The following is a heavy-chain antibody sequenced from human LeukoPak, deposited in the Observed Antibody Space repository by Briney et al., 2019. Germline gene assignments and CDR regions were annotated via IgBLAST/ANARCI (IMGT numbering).Heavy chain of an antibody. J-gene: IGHJ4*02. CDR1: GFTSSSYA. V-gene: IGHV3-30-3*01. CDR3: AKDPTAYYYDSSGYLTDY. Sequence: GRSLRLSCAASGFTSSSYAMHWVRQAPGKGLEWVAVISYDGSNKYYADSVKGRFTISRDNAKNSLYLQMNSLRAEDTAVYYCAKDPTAYYYDSSGYLTDYWGQGTLVTVSS. CDR2: ISYDGSNK. D-gene: IGHD3-22*01.